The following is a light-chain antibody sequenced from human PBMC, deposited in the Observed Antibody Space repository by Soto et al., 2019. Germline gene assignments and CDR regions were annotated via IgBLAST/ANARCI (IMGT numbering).Light chain of an antibody. V-gene: IGLV2-14*01. CDR3: SSFTTSNTLV. Sequence: LAQPASVSGSPGQAITISCTGTSSGVGGYNYVSWYQQHPRKAPKLMIYEVNNRPSGVSNRFSGSKSGNTASLTISGLQAEDEADYYCSSFTTSNTLVFGTGTKVTVL. CDR2: EVN. J-gene: IGLJ1*01. CDR1: SSGVGGYNY.